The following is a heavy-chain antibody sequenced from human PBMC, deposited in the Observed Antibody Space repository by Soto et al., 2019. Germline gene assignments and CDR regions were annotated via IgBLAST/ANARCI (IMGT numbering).Heavy chain of an antibody. V-gene: IGHV5-51*01. CDR3: ATQSAGALDYYSGMDV. CDR1: GYSFTSYW. Sequence: GESLKISCKGSGYSFTSYWIGWVRQMPGKGLEWMGIIYPGDSETRYNPSFQGQVTISADKSISTAYLRWSSLKASDTAMYYCATQSAGALDYYSGMDVWGPGTTVTVSS. CDR2: IYPGDSET. J-gene: IGHJ6*02. D-gene: IGHD6-25*01.